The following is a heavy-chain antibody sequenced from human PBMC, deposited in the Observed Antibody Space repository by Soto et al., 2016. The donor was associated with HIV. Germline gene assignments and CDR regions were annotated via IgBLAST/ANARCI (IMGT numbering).Heavy chain of an antibody. CDR1: GFTFSSYA. CDR3: AKDGPTQWELLGAYFDY. V-gene: IGHV3-23*01. CDR2: ISGSGGST. J-gene: IGHJ4*02. Sequence: EVQLLESGGGLVQPGGSLRLSCAASGFTFSSYAMSWVRQAPGKGLEWVSAISGSGGSTYYADSVKGRFTISRDNSKNTLYLQMNSLRAEDTAVYYCAKDGPTQWELLGAYFDYWGQGTLVTVSS. D-gene: IGHD1-26*01.